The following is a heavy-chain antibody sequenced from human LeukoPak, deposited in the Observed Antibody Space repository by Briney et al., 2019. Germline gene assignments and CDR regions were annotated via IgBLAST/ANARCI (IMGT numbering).Heavy chain of an antibody. V-gene: IGHV1-69*05. Sequence: SVKVSCKASGGTFSSYIISWVRQAPGQVLEWMGRLIPVFHTPKYAQKFQGRVTITTDASTNTAYMELSSLRSEDTAVYYCARVGSGTYIDNFYMDVWGKGTTVIVSS. CDR2: LIPVFHTP. CDR3: ARVGSGTYIDNFYMDV. CDR1: GGTFSSYI. D-gene: IGHD1-1*01. J-gene: IGHJ6*03.